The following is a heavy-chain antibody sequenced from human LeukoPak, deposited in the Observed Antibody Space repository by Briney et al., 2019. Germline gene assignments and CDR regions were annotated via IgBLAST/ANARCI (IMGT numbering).Heavy chain of an antibody. CDR2: IIPIFGTA. J-gene: IGHJ6*03. CDR3: AREPPVPNRYYHYMDV. Sequence: GASVKVSCKPSGGTINDYAVYWVRQAPGQGLEWMAGIIPIFGTANYAQKFRARVTISADESTSTVYMELSSLRSEDTAVYYCAREPPVPNRYYHYMDVWGKGTTVAVSS. D-gene: IGHD1-14*01. V-gene: IGHV1-69*01. CDR1: GGTINDYA.